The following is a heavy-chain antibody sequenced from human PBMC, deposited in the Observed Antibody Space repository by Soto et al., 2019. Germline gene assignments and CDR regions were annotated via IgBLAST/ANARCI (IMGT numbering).Heavy chain of an antibody. J-gene: IGHJ6*02. D-gene: IGHD6-19*01. CDR3: ARDGRTGIAVAGYCYYGMDV. Sequence: SQTLSLTCAISGDSVSSNSAAWNWIRQSPSRGLEWLGRTYYRSKWYNDYAVSVKSRITINPDTSKNQFSLQLNSVTPEDTAVYYCARDGRTGIAVAGYCYYGMDVWGQGTTVTVSS. CDR1: GDSVSSNSAA. CDR2: TYYRSKWYN. V-gene: IGHV6-1*01.